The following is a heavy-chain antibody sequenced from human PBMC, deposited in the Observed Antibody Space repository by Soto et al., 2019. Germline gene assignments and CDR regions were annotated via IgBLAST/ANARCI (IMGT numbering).Heavy chain of an antibody. Sequence: QVQLVQSGAELRKPGSSVKVSCKASGGTFSDFTINWVRQAPGQRLEWMGGIITFFDTANYAERFQGRVTITADESTTTSFMEVSSLRSEYTAVYYCARNGTLTGYSYGMDVWGQGTMVTVSS. V-gene: IGHV1-69*01. CDR3: ARNGTLTGYSYGMDV. D-gene: IGHD1-1*01. J-gene: IGHJ6*02. CDR1: GGTFSDFT. CDR2: IITFFDTA.